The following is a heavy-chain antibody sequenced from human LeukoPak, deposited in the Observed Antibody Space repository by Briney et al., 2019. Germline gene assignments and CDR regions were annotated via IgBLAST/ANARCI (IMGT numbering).Heavy chain of an antibody. CDR1: GGSISSSSYY. D-gene: IGHD3-10*01. V-gene: IGHV4-39*01. CDR3: ARSRWFETPYFDY. J-gene: IGHJ4*02. CDR2: IYYSGST. Sequence: RASETLSLTCTVSGGSISSSSYYWGWIRQPPGKGLEWIGSIYYSGSTYYNPSLKSRVTISVDTSKNQFSLKLSSVTAADTAVYYCARSRWFETPYFDYWGQGTLVTVSS.